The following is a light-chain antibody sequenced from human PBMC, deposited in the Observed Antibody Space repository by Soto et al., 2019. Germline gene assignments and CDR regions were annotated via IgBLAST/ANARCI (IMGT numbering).Light chain of an antibody. Sequence: QSVLTQPGSVSGSPGQSITISCCGTSSDVGAYNYVSWYQHHPGKVPKIIIYEVTHRASGVSDRFSGSKSGNTASLTISGLQAEDEADYYCSSYATTCTLVFGRGTKLTVL. CDR2: EVT. J-gene: IGLJ2*01. CDR3: SSYATTCTLV. V-gene: IGLV2-14*01. CDR1: SSDVGAYNY.